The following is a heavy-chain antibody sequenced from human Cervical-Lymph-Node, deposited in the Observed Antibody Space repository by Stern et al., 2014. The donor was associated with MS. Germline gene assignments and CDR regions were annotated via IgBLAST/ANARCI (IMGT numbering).Heavy chain of an antibody. D-gene: IGHD1-26*01. J-gene: IGHJ4*02. CDR3: ARGIIKEWAFDY. CDR2: MSHDGSNQ. Sequence: QVQLVESGGGVVQPGRSLRLSCAASGFSLRSYAMNWVRQAPGKGLEWVAVMSHDGSNQYYGESVKGRFTISRDETESTLYLQMNSLRADDTAVYYCARGIIKEWAFDYWGQGVMVTVSS. CDR1: GFSLRSYA. V-gene: IGHV3-30*04.